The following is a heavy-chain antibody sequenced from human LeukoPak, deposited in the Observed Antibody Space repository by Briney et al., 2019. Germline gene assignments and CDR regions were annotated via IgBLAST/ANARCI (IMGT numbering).Heavy chain of an antibody. D-gene: IGHD5-18*01. J-gene: IGHJ4*02. CDR2: ISAYNGNT. CDR1: GYTLTSYG. V-gene: IGHV1-18*04. CDR3: ARDPSVDTAIGFDY. Sequence: ASVKLSCKASGYTLTSYGISVVRHAPAQGLEWMGWISAYNGNTNYAQKLQGRVTMTTDTSTSTVYMELRSLRSDDTAVYYCARDPSVDTAIGFDYWGQGTLVTVSS.